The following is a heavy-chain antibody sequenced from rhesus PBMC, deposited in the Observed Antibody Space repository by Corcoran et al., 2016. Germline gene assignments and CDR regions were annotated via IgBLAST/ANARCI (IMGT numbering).Heavy chain of an antibody. Sequence: QVQLVQSGPEIEQPGASVKLSCKAAGYTFPSYYLHWVRQAPGQGLEWIGLIYPYNGNKGYAQNFQGRVTITTDTSTSTGYMELSSLRSEDTAVYYCTRSDYSSGWTVFDYWGQGVLVTVSS. V-gene: IGHV1-180*01. CDR3: TRSDYSSGWTVFDY. D-gene: IGHD6-31*01. CDR1: GYTFPSYY. CDR2: IYPYNGNK. J-gene: IGHJ4*01.